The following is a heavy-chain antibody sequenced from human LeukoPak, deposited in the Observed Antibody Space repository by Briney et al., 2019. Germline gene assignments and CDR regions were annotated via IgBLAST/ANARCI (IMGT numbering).Heavy chain of an antibody. D-gene: IGHD2-21*01. CDR3: ATHLAYCPTESCSFFDY. V-gene: IGHV3-53*01. Sequence: GGSLRLSCAASGFTVSSSYMYWVRQAPGKGLEWVSFFYRGDSTYYAESVRGRFTVSRDNSKNMLYLKMNSLRGDDTAVYYCATHLAYCPTESCSFFDYWGQGALVTVSS. CDR1: GFTVSSSY. CDR2: FYRGDST. J-gene: IGHJ4*02.